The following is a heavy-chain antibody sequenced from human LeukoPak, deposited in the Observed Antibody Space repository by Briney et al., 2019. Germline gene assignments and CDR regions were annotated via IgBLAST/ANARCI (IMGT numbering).Heavy chain of an antibody. CDR2: IFYSGST. J-gene: IGHJ4*02. D-gene: IGHD3-22*01. Sequence: SETLSLTCTVSGGSVSGYYWSWIRQPPGKGLEFIGYIFYSGSTKYNPSLKSRVTISVDTSQNQFSLKLSSVTAADTAVYYCARVMDHGYSDYWGQGTLVTVSS. V-gene: IGHV4-59*02. CDR1: GGSVSGYY. CDR3: ARVMDHGYSDY.